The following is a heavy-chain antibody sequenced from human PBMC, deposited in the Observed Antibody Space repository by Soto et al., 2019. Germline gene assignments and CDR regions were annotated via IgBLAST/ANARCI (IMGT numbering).Heavy chain of an antibody. D-gene: IGHD6-6*01. CDR3: ARVRQLVGYFYFYMDV. V-gene: IGHV1-18*01. J-gene: IGHJ6*03. CDR2: ISAYNSNT. Sequence: QVQLLQSGAEVKKPGASVKVSCKASGYTFTNYGITWVRQAPGQGRERLGWISAYNSNTHYTQRLQGRVTMTADTASSTAYMELRGLRSDGTAVYYGARVRQLVGYFYFYMDVWGKGTTVTVS. CDR1: GYTFTNYG.